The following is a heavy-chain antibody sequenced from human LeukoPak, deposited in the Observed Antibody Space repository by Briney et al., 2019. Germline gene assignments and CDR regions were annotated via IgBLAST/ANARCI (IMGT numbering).Heavy chain of an antibody. CDR2: IKSKRDGETT. Sequence: GGSLRLSCAASGLTFSDAWMSWVRQAPGKGLEWVGRIKSKRDGETTEYGTPVKGRFTISRDDSKSIAYLQMNSLKTEDTAVYYCTRVGSRSRLHYYGMDVWGQGTTVTVSS. D-gene: IGHD2-21*02. CDR3: TRVGSRSRLHYYGMDV. V-gene: IGHV3-15*01. CDR1: GLTFSDAW. J-gene: IGHJ6*02.